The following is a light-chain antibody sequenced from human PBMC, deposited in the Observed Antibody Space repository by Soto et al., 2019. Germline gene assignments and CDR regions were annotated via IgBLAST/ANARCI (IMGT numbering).Light chain of an antibody. J-gene: IGKJ2*02. Sequence: DIQMTQSPSSLSASVGDRLTITCRASQSISSYLNWYQQKPGKAPRLLIYAASSLQSGVPSRFSGSGSGTDFTLTFNSLQPEDFATYYCQQSYSISCTFGQGTKLEIK. CDR2: AAS. CDR1: QSISSY. CDR3: QQSYSISCT. V-gene: IGKV1-39*01.